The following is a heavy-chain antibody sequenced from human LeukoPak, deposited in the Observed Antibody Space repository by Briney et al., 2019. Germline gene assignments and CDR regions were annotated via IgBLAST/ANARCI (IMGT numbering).Heavy chain of an antibody. D-gene: IGHD4-17*01. CDR3: AKIYGDYVA. V-gene: IGHV3-30*18. J-gene: IGHJ5*02. CDR1: GFTFSSYG. CDR2: ISYDGSNK. Sequence: PGRSLRLSCAASGFTFSSYGMHWVRQAPGKGLEWEAVISYDGSNKYYADSVKGRFTISRDNSKNTLYLQMNSLRAEDTAVYYCAKIYGDYVAWGQGTLVTVSS.